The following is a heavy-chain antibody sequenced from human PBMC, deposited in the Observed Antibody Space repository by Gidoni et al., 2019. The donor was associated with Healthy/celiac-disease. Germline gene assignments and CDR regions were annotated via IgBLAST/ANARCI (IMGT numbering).Heavy chain of an antibody. CDR3: ASLYCSSTSCYDH. J-gene: IGHJ4*02. V-gene: IGHV4-34*01. CDR2: INHSGST. Sequence: QVQLQQWGAGRLKHSEPLSLTCAVYGGSFSGYYWSWIRQPPGKGLEWIGEINHSGSTNYNPSLKSRVTISVDTSKNQFSLKLSSVTAADTAVYYCASLYCSSTSCYDHWGQGTLVTVSS. D-gene: IGHD2-2*01. CDR1: GGSFSGYY.